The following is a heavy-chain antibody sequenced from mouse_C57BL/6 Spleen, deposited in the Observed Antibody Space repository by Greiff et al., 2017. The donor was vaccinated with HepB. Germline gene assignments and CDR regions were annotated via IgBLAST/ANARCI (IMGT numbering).Heavy chain of an antibody. J-gene: IGHJ2*01. V-gene: IGHV1-26*01. D-gene: IGHD1-1*01. CDR1: GYTFTDYY. CDR2: INPNNGGT. Sequence: VQLQQSGPELVKPGASVKISCKASGYTFTDYYMHWVKQSHGKSLEWIGDINPNNGGTSYNQKFKGKATLTVDKSSSTAYMELRSLTSEDSAVYYCASGVYYDGSRGDYFDYWGQGTTLTVSS. CDR3: ASGVYYDGSRGDYFDY.